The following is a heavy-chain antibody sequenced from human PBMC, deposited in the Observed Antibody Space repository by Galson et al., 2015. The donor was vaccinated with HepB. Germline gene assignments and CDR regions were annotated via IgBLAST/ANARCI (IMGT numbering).Heavy chain of an antibody. CDR1: GYSFTSYW. CDR3: ARCRTEYQLLYWFDP. CDR2: IYPGDSDT. V-gene: IGHV5-51*01. J-gene: IGHJ5*02. Sequence: QSGAEVKKPGDFLKISCKGSGYSFTSYWIGWVRQMPGKGLEWMGIIYPGDSDTRYSPSFQGQVTISVDKSISTAYLQWSSLKASDTAMYYCARCRTEYQLLYWFDPWGQGTLVTVSS. D-gene: IGHD2-2*01.